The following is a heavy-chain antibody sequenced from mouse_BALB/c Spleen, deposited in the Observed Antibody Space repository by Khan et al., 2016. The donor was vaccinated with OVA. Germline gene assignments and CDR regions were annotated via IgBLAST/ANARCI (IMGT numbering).Heavy chain of an antibody. CDR2: IRYDGDS. V-gene: IGHV3-6*02. Sequence: EVQLVASGPGLVKPSQSLSLTCSVTGYSITSGYFWNWIRQFPGNNLEWLGYIRYDGDSNYNPSLKNRLSITRDTSKNQFFLKLNSVPPEDTATYYCARGGSSGPAWFAYWGQGTLVTVSA. CDR1: GYSITSGYF. CDR3: ARGGSSGPAWFAY. D-gene: IGHD3-1*01. J-gene: IGHJ3*01.